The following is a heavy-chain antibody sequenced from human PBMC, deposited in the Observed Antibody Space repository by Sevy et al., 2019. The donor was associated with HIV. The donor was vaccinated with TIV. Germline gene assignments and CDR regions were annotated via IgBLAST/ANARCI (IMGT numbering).Heavy chain of an antibody. CDR3: AKQPDY. J-gene: IGHJ4*02. CDR1: ASTFSSYA. CDR2: ISRVGDNT. V-gene: IGHV3-23*01. Sequence: GGSLRLSCEVPASTFSSYAMSWVRQALGKGLEWVSAISRVGDNTYYADSVKGRFTISRDNSKNTLYLQMNSLRGDDTAVYYCAKQPDYWGRGTLVTVSS.